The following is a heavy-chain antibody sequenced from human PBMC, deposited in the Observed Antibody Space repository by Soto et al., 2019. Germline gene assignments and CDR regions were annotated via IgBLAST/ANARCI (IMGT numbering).Heavy chain of an antibody. V-gene: IGHV1-69*13. Sequence: GASVKVSCKASGGTFSSYAISWVRQAPGQGLEWMGGIIPIFGTANYAQKFQGRVTITADESTSTAYMELSSLRSEDTAVYYCASQYQLLYYYCGMDVWGQGTTVTVSS. CDR3: ASQYQLLYYYCGMDV. J-gene: IGHJ6*02. CDR1: GGTFSSYA. D-gene: IGHD2-2*01. CDR2: IIPIFGTA.